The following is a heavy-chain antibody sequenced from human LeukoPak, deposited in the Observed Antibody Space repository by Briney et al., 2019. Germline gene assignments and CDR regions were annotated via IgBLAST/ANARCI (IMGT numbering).Heavy chain of an antibody. CDR2: ISGSGGST. V-gene: IGHV3-23*01. CDR3: AKDRGISSWYTY. CDR1: GFTFSSYA. J-gene: IGHJ4*02. D-gene: IGHD2-8*01. Sequence: GGSLRLSCAASGFTFSSYAMSWVRQAPGKGLEWVSAISGSGGSTYYADSVKGRFTISRDNSKNTLYLQMNSLRAEGTAVYYCAKDRGISSWYTYWGQGTLVTVSS.